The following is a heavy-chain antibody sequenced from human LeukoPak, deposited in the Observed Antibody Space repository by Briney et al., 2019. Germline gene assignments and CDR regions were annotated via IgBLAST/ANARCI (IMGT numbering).Heavy chain of an antibody. CDR3: ARLPDNDISGDPDTFDV. CDR1: GGSLSGHY. Sequence: PSETLSLTCTVSGGSLSGHYWSWIRQPPGKRLGWIGYVSYTGRTKYNPSLQSRVTISIETSKSQFSLKLTSVTSADTAVYSCARLPDNDISGDPDTFDVWGQGTTVIVSS. V-gene: IGHV4-59*11. J-gene: IGHJ3*01. D-gene: IGHD3-22*01. CDR2: VSYTGRT.